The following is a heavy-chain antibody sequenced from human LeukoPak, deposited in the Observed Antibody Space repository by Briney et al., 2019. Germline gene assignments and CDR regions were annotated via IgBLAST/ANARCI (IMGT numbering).Heavy chain of an antibody. Sequence: PGGSLRLSCAASGFTFSSYSMNWVRQAPGKGLEWVSYISSSSSTIYYADSVKGRFTISRDNAKNSLYLQMNSLRAEDTAVYYCARDRSNYYGSGSHHDYWGQGTLVTVSS. CDR3: ARDRSNYYGSGSHHDY. CDR2: ISSSSSTI. V-gene: IGHV3-48*01. J-gene: IGHJ4*02. CDR1: GFTFSSYS. D-gene: IGHD3-10*01.